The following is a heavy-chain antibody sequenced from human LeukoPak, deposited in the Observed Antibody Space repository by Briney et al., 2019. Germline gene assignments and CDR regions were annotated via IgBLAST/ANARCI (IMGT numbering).Heavy chain of an antibody. CDR3: AKGISSNYYGSGSLDY. J-gene: IGHJ4*02. CDR1: GFTFSSYG. CDR2: IRYDGSNK. Sequence: PGRSLRLSCAASGFTFSSYGMHWVRQAPGKGLEWVAFIRYDGSNKYYADSVKGRFTISRDNSKNTLYLQMNSLRAEDTAVYYCAKGISSNYYGSGSLDYWGQGTLVTVSS. V-gene: IGHV3-30*02. D-gene: IGHD3-10*01.